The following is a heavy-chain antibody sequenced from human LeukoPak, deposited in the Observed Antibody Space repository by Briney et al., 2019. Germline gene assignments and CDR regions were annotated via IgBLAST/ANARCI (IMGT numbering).Heavy chain of an antibody. CDR2: INPSGGST. Sequence: ASVKVSCKASGYTFTSYYMHWVRQAPGQGLEWMGIINPSGGSTSYAQKFQGRVTMTRDTSTSTVYMELSSLRSEDTAVYYCARGVTYYDFWSGHYDYWGQGTLVTVSS. CDR3: ARGVTYYDFWSGHYDY. D-gene: IGHD3-3*01. J-gene: IGHJ4*02. V-gene: IGHV1-46*01. CDR1: GYTFTSYY.